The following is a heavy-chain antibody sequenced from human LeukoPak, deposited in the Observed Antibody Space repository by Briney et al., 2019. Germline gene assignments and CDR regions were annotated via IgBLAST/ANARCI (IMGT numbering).Heavy chain of an antibody. J-gene: IGHJ4*02. D-gene: IGHD4-17*01. CDR3: AKGALPLMLYGDCTSY. Sequence: GGSLSLSCAAAVFTFSSYGMHWVRQATGKGLEWVTVISYDGSNKYYADSVKGRFTISRDNSKNTLYLQMNSLRAEDTAVYYCAKGALPLMLYGDCTSYWGQGTLVTVSS. CDR1: VFTFSSYG. V-gene: IGHV3-30*18. CDR2: ISYDGSNK.